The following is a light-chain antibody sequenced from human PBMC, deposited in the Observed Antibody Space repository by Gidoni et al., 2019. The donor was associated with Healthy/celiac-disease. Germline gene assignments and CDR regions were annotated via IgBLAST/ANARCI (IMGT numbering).Light chain of an antibody. Sequence: EIVMTQSPATLSVSPGERATLSCRASQIVSSNLAWYQQKPGQAPRLLIYGASTWATGIPARFSGSGSGTEFTLTISSLQSEDVAVYYCQQYNNWPPLTFGGGTKVEIK. CDR3: QQYNNWPPLT. CDR1: QIVSSN. CDR2: GAS. V-gene: IGKV3D-15*01. J-gene: IGKJ4*01.